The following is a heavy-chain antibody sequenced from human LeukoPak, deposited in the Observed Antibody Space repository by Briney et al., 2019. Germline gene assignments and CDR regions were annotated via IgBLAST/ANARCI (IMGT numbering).Heavy chain of an antibody. CDR2: ISAYNGNT. CDR1: GYTFTSYG. V-gene: IGHV1-18*01. CDR3: ARSGHCSGSACYSEGIDF. J-gene: IGHJ4*02. Sequence: EASVKVSCEASGYTFTSYGISWVRQAPGQGLEWMGWISAYNGNTNYAQKLQGRVTMTTDTSTSTAYMELRSLRSDDTAVYYCARSGHCSGSACYSEGIDFWGQGTLVTVSS. D-gene: IGHD2-21*01.